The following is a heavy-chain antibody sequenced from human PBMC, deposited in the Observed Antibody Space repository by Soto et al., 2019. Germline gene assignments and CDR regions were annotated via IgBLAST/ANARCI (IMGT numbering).Heavy chain of an antibody. Sequence: GASVKVSCKASGGTFYTYTFSWVRQAPGQGLEWMGSITPIYPTTNYAEKFQGRLTVTADGSTNTAYMELNSLTSDDTAVYFCAKGPLDDCLGGSCHFDHWGQGVLVTVSS. V-gene: IGHV1-69*13. CDR1: GGTFYTYT. D-gene: IGHD2-15*01. J-gene: IGHJ4*02. CDR2: ITPIYPTT. CDR3: AKGPLDDCLGGSCHFDH.